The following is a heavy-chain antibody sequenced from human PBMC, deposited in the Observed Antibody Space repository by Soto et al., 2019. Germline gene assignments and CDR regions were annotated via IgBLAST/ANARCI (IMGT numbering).Heavy chain of an antibody. CDR1: GGTFSSYA. J-gene: IGHJ4*01. Sequence: ASVKVSCKASGGTFSSYAISWVRQAPGQGLEWKGGIIPIFGTANYAQKNQGRVTITADESTSTEYIELSILRSEDTAVYYCARVYCSGGSCYSGFPHYFDYWG. V-gene: IGHV1-69*13. D-gene: IGHD2-15*01. CDR3: ARVYCSGGSCYSGFPHYFDY. CDR2: IIPIFGTA.